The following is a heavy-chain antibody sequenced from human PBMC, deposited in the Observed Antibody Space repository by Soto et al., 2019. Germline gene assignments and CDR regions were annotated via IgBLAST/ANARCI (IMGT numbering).Heavy chain of an antibody. J-gene: IGHJ6*02. CDR3: ARVHCSGGTCLDGLDV. D-gene: IGHD2-15*01. CDR1: GDSVSSNGSC. CDR2: TYYRSKWFL. Sequence: SKTLSLTCVISGDSVSSNGSCWNWIRHSPARGLELLGRTYYRSKWFLDYAASVQSRMTINTQTSRNQFSLQLNSVTPEDTAVYYCARVHCSGGTCLDGLDVWGQGTTVNVSS. V-gene: IGHV6-1*01.